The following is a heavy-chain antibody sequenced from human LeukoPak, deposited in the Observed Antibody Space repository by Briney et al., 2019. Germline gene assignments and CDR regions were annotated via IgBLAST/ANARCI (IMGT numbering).Heavy chain of an antibody. V-gene: IGHV3-48*01. CDR1: GFTFSSYS. CDR2: ISSSSSTI. D-gene: IGHD2-2*02. CDR3: ASGGLLYPHDY. Sequence: PGGSLRLSCAASGFTFSSYSMNWVRQAPGKGLEWVSYISSSSSTIYYADSVKGRFTISRDNAKNSLYLQMNSLRAEDTAVYYCASGGLLYPHDYWGQGTLVTVSS. J-gene: IGHJ4*02.